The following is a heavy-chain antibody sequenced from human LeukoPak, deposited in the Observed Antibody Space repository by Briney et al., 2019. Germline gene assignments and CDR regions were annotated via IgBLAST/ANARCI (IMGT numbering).Heavy chain of an antibody. CDR1: GFTLSINY. V-gene: IGHV3-66*01. CDR2: IYSVGST. CDR3: ARASGYDYYYFDY. J-gene: IGHJ4*02. D-gene: IGHD5-12*01. Sequence: GGSLRLSCAASGFTLSINYMSWGRQAPGEGLGWVSVIYSVGSTYYADSVKGRFTISRDNSKNTLYLQMNSLRAEDTAVYYCARASGYDYYYFDYWGQGTLVTVSS.